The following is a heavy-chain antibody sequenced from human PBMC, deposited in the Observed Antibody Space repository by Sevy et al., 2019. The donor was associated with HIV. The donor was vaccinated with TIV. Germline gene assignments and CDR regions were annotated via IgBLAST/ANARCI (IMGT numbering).Heavy chain of an antibody. Sequence: GGSLRLSCAASGFTFSSYAMHWVRQAPGKGLEWVAVISYDGSNKYYADSVKGRFTISRDNSKNTLYLQMNSLRAEDTAVYYCARVGGQAAPFDYWGKGTLVTASS. CDR2: ISYDGSNK. D-gene: IGHD3-16*01. CDR1: GFTFSSYA. CDR3: ARVGGQAAPFDY. V-gene: IGHV3-30-3*01. J-gene: IGHJ4*02.